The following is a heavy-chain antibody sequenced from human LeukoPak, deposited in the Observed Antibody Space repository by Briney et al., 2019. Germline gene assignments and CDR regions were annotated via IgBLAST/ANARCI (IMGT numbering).Heavy chain of an antibody. D-gene: IGHD4-17*01. CDR3: ARPTSTVTFDY. J-gene: IGHJ4*02. CDR1: GGSISSSSYY. V-gene: IGHV4-39*01. Sequence: SETLSLTCTVSGGSISSSSYYWGWIRQPPGKGLEWIGSIYYSGSTYYNPSLKSRVTISVDTSKNQFSLKLSSVTAADTAVYYRARPTSTVTFDYWGQGTLVTVSS. CDR2: IYYSGST.